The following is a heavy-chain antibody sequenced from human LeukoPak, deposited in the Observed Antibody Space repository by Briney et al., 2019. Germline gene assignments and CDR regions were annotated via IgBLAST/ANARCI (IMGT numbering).Heavy chain of an antibody. CDR3: ARVESHPLRNAFDI. CDR2: IYYSGST. Sequence: PSETLSLTCTVSGGSISSYYWSWIRQPPGKGLEWIGYIYYSGSTNYNPSLKSRVTISVDTSKNQFSLKLSSVTAADTAVYYCARVESHPLRNAFDIWGQGTMVTVSS. D-gene: IGHD1-14*01. V-gene: IGHV4-59*01. CDR1: GGSISSYY. J-gene: IGHJ3*02.